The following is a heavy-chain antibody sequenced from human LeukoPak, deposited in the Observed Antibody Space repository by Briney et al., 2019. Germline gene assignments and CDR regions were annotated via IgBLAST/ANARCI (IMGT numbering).Heavy chain of an antibody. Sequence: GGSLRLSCAASGFTFSSHGMHWVRQAPGKGLEWVAFVRSDGTTKYYADSVKGRFTISRDNSKNTMYLQMNSLRAEDTAVYFCAKDQPRAYFDYWGQGTLVTASS. J-gene: IGHJ4*02. CDR2: VRSDGTTK. CDR3: AKDQPRAYFDY. CDR1: GFTFSSHG. V-gene: IGHV3-30*02. D-gene: IGHD2-2*01.